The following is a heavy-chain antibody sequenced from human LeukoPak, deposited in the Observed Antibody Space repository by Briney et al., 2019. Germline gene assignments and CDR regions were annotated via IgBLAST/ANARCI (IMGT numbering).Heavy chain of an antibody. J-gene: IGHJ4*02. CDR1: GYSICSGYY. CDR2: IYHSGTT. D-gene: IGHD5-18*01. Sequence: SETLSHTCAVSGYSICSGYYWGWIRQPPGKGLECIGSIYHSGTTHYNPSLKSRVTISVDTSRNQFPLKLSSGTAADTAVYYCARRYSYGVDYWGQGTLVTVSS. CDR3: ARRYSYGVDY. V-gene: IGHV4-38-2*01.